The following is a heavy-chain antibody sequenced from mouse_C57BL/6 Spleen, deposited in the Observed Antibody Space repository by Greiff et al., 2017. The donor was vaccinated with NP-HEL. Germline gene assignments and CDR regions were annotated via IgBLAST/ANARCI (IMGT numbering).Heavy chain of an antibody. CDR3: ARRRWLRGYYAMDY. CDR2: INPNNGGT. Sequence: QLQQSGPELVKPGASVKIPCKASGYTFTDYNMDWVKQSHGKSLEWIGDINPNNGGTIYNQKFKGKATLTVDKSSSTAYMELRSLTSEDTAVYYCARRRWLRGYYAMDYWGQGTSVTVSS. CDR1: GYTFTDYN. J-gene: IGHJ4*01. V-gene: IGHV1-18*01. D-gene: IGHD2-3*01.